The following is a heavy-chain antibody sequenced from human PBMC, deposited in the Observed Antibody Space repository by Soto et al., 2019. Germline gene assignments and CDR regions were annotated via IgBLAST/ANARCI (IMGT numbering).Heavy chain of an antibody. V-gene: IGHV3-21*01. D-gene: IGHD3-10*01. CDR3: ARDTYYYGSGSYSP. CDR1: GFTFSSYS. J-gene: IGHJ5*02. CDR2: ISSSSSYI. Sequence: LRLSCAASGFTFSSYSMNWVRQAPGKGLGWVSSISSSSSYIYYADSVKGRFTISRDNAKNSLYLQMNSLRAEDTAVYYCARDTYYYGSGSYSPWGQGTLVTVSS.